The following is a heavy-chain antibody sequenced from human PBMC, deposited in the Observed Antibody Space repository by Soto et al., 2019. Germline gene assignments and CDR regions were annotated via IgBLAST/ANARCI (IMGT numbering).Heavy chain of an antibody. Sequence: SVKVSCKASGYTFTGYYIHCVRQAPGQGLEWMGWINPNSGGTNFAQKFQGWVTMTRDTSISTAYMELSRLRSDDTAVYYCARLGDPYGELAYWGQRTLVTVSS. CDR2: INPNSGGT. V-gene: IGHV1-2*04. D-gene: IGHD3-10*01. CDR3: ARLGDPYGELAY. J-gene: IGHJ4*02. CDR1: GYTFTGYY.